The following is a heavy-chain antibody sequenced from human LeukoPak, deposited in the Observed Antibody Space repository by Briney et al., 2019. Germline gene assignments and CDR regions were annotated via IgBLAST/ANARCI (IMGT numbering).Heavy chain of an antibody. D-gene: IGHD1-1*01. J-gene: IGHJ5*02. CDR1: GFTFSSYS. V-gene: IGHV3-21*01. CDR3: ARDRSTTSKFFDP. Sequence: GGSLRLSCAASGFTFSSYSMNWVRQAPGKGLEWVSSISSSGSYIHYADSVKGRFTISRDNSNNMLYLQMTGLRFDDTAVYYCARDRSTTSKFFDPWGQGTLVTVSS. CDR2: ISSSGSYI.